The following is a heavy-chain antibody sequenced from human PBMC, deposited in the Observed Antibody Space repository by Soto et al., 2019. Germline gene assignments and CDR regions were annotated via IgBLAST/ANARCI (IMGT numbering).Heavy chain of an antibody. CDR3: ARDTGHWFDP. CDR2: IYYSGST. D-gene: IGHD3-10*01. V-gene: IGHV4-59*01. J-gene: IGHJ5*02. CDR1: GGSISSYY. Sequence: SETLSLTCTVYGGSISSYYWSWIRQPPGKGLEWIGYIYYSGSTNYNPSLKSRVTISVDTSKSQFSLKLSSVTAADTAVYYCARDTGHWFDPWGQGTLVTVSS.